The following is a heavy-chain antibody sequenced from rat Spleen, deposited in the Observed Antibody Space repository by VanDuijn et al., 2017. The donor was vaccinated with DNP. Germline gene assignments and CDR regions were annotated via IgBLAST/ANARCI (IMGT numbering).Heavy chain of an antibody. CDR2: IWSNGGT. Sequence: EVQLKESGPGLVQPSQTLSLTCTVSGFSVTDYSVHWIRQPPGKGLEWMVVIWSNGGTDYNSAIKSRLSISRDTSKSQVFLKMNSLQTEDTAMYFCARGSAFFDYWGQGVMVTVSS. D-gene: IGHD3-2*01. CDR1: GFSVTDYS. CDR3: ARGSAFFDY. V-gene: IGHV2S63*01. J-gene: IGHJ2*01.